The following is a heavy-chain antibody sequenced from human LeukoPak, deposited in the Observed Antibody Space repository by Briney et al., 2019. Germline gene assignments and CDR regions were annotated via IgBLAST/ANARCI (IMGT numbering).Heavy chain of an antibody. V-gene: IGHV3-7*01. CDR1: GFTFSSYW. CDR3: ASSLGIAAAGTDYYYGMDV. Sequence: GGSLRLSCAASGFTFSSYWMSWVRQAPGKGLEWVANIKQDGSEKYYVDSVKGRFTISRDNAKNSLYLQMNSLRAEDTAVYYCASSLGIAAAGTDYYYGMDVWGQGTTVTVSS. D-gene: IGHD6-13*01. CDR2: IKQDGSEK. J-gene: IGHJ6*02.